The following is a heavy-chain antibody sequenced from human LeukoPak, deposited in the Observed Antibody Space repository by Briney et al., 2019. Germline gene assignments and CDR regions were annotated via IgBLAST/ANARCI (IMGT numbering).Heavy chain of an antibody. J-gene: IGHJ4*02. V-gene: IGHV3-23*01. CDR3: TRGSRQLGL. CDR2: ISGSGDNT. CDR1: GFTFRTYA. Sequence: PGGSLRLSCAASGFTFRTYAVNWVRQAPGKGLEWVSSISGSGDNTYYADSVKGRFTISRDNSKNTLYLQMNSLTAEDTAVYYCTRGSRQLGLWGQGTLVTVSS. D-gene: IGHD6-13*01.